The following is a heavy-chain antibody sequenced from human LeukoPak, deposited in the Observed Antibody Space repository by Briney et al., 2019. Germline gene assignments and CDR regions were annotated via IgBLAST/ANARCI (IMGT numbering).Heavy chain of an antibody. D-gene: IGHD3-10*01. CDR2: ISAYNGNT. J-gene: IGHJ6*03. V-gene: IGHV1-18*01. CDR1: GYTFTSYG. CDR3: ARDGIKSGYYYYYYMDV. Sequence: GASVKVSCKASGYTFTSYGISWVRQAPGQGPEWMGWISAYNGNTNYAQKLQGRVTMTTDTSTSTAYMELRSLRSDDTAVYYCARDGIKSGYYYYYYMDVWGKGTTVTVSS.